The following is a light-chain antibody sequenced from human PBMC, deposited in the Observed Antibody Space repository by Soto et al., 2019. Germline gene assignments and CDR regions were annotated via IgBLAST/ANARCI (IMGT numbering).Light chain of an antibody. Sequence: EIVLTQSPGTLSVSPGQRATISCRASQSVGLNYLAWYQQKPGQTPRLLIHGASSRATGIPDRLSGSGSGTDFTLTVSRLEPEDFAVYYCQQYASSPLTFGGGTKVETK. CDR2: GAS. CDR1: QSVGLNY. CDR3: QQYASSPLT. J-gene: IGKJ4*01. V-gene: IGKV3-20*01.